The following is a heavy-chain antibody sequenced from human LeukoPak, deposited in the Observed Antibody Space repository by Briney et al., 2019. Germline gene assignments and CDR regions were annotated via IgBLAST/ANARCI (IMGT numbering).Heavy chain of an antibody. Sequence: SETLSLTCTVPRGSFSSDFWSWIRQPPGKGLQWIGHIIYSGSTNYNPSLKSRVTISMYTSKTQFSLKLTSVTAADTAVYYCARAKWGYAFEIWGQGTIVTVSS. CDR3: ARAKWGYAFEI. D-gene: IGHD7-27*01. CDR1: RGSFSSDF. J-gene: IGHJ3*02. V-gene: IGHV4-59*01. CDR2: IIYSGST.